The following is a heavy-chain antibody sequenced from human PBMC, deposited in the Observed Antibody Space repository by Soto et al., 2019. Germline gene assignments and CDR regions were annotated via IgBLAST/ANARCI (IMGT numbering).Heavy chain of an antibody. Sequence: QITLNESGPTQVKPRQTLTLTCTFSGFSLTTSGVGVGWIRQSPGKAPEWLALIYWDDDKRYSPSLKSRLTIPKDTSKNPVVLTMADLDPADTATYYCAHRVLRTVFGLVTTTAIYFDVWGQGTPVAGSS. CDR3: AHRVLRTVFGLVTTTAIYFDV. CDR2: IYWDDDK. V-gene: IGHV2-5*02. J-gene: IGHJ4*02. CDR1: GFSLTTSGVG. D-gene: IGHD3-3*01.